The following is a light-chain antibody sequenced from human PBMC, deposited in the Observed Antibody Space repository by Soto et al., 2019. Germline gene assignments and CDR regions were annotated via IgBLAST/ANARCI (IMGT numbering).Light chain of an antibody. J-gene: IGLJ2*01. CDR1: SSDVGGYNF. Sequence: QSALTQPPSASGSPGQSVTISCTGTSSDVGGYNFVSWFQQNPGKAPKLIIYEVNKRPSGVPDRFSGSKSGNTASLTVSGLQAEDEADYYCSSYAGSNNFVLFGGGTKVTVL. CDR2: EVN. V-gene: IGLV2-8*01. CDR3: SSYAGSNNFVL.